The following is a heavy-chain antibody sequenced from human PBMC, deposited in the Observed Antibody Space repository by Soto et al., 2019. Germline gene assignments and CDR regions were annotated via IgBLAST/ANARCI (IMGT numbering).Heavy chain of an antibody. CDR1: GFTFSSYG. J-gene: IGHJ4*02. CDR2: ISYDGSNK. CDR3: AKDLEVVVVAAPHY. D-gene: IGHD2-15*01. Sequence: GGSLRLSCAASGFTFSSYGMHWVRQAPGKGLEWVAVISYDGSNKYYADSVKGRFTISRDNSKNTLYLQMNSLRAEDTAVYYCAKDLEVVVVAAPHYWGQGTLVTVSS. V-gene: IGHV3-30*18.